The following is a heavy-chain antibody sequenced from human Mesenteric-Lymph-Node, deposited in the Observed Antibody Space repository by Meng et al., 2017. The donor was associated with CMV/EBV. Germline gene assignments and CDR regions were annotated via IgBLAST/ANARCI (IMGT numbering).Heavy chain of an antibody. CDR1: GFTPSSYT. Sequence: GGSLRLSCAVSGFTPSSYTMTWVRQVPGKGLEWVSSLRGSDGSTYHADSVKGRFTISRDKSKNTLYLQMNSLRVEDTAIYYCAKDQQNYSDAFDLRGQGTLVTVSS. CDR2: LRGSDGST. CDR3: AKDQQNYSDAFDL. J-gene: IGHJ3*01. V-gene: IGHV3-23*01. D-gene: IGHD2-15*01.